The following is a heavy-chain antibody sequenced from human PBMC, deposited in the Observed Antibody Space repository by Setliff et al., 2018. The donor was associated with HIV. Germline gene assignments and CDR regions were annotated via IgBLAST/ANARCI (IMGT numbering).Heavy chain of an antibody. CDR1: GGSISGDY. V-gene: IGHV4-59*01. J-gene: IGHJ4*02. CDR2: IYYSGST. D-gene: IGHD5-12*01. Sequence: ETLSLTCTVSGGSISGDYWSWVRQPPGKGLEWIGYIYYSGSTKYNPSLKSRVTISVDTSKNQFSLKLSSVTAADTAVYYCARACRSGYDYFHYFDYWGQGTLVTVSS. CDR3: ARACRSGYDYFHYFDY.